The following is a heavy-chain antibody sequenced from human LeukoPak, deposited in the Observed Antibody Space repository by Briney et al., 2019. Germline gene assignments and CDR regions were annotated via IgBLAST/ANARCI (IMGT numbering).Heavy chain of an antibody. V-gene: IGHV4-61*01. CDR2: IYYSGST. CDR3: ARDLGDYDNYFDY. Sequence: PSETLSLTCTVSGGSVSSGSYYWSWIRQPPEKGLEWIGYIYYSGSTNYNPSLKSRVTISVDTSKNQFSLKLSSVTAADTAVYYCARDLGDYDNYFDYWGQGTLVTVSS. J-gene: IGHJ4*02. D-gene: IGHD4-17*01. CDR1: GGSVSSGSYY.